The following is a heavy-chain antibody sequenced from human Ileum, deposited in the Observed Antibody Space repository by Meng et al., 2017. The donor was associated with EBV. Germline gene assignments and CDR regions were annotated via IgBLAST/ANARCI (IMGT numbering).Heavy chain of an antibody. CDR3: ARRPHDYGDHGRGWLGP. V-gene: IGHV1-69*06. CDR2: IIPIFATT. J-gene: IGHJ5*02. CDR1: GGILTSYA. D-gene: IGHD4-17*01. Sequence: QVLLVQSGAAVKEPGSSVKVSCQASGGILTSYAINWVRQAPGQGLEWMGGIIPIFATTDYAPKFQGRLTITADKSTSTTFMELSSLRSDDTAVYFCARRPHDYGDHGRGWLGPWGQGTLVTVSS.